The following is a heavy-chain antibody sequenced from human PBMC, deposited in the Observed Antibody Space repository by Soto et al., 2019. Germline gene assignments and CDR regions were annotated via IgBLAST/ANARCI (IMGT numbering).Heavy chain of an antibody. CDR3: ARPKRSGYDRGDSYYHTMDV. Sequence: QMQLVQSGTEVKKSGSSVKVSCKASGGTSSNFVITWVRQVPGQGLEWLGGILPMFGADKYAQKFQDSLTITAARSTKTAAMELGSLRPEDTAVYYCARPKRSGYDRGDSYYHTMDVWGHGTTVTVS. J-gene: IGHJ6*02. CDR1: GGTSSNFV. D-gene: IGHD3-3*01. V-gene: IGHV1-69*06. CDR2: ILPMFGAD.